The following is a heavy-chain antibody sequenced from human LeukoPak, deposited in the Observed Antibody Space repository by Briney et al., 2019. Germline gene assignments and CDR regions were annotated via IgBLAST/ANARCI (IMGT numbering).Heavy chain of an antibody. Sequence: SVKVSCKASGGTFSSYAISWVRQALGQGLEWMGGIIPIFGTANYAQKFQGRVTITTDESTSTAYMELSSLRSEDTAVYYCARAKGAAAGYYYYYMDVWGKGTTVTVSS. D-gene: IGHD6-13*01. CDR3: ARAKGAAAGYYYYYMDV. V-gene: IGHV1-69*05. CDR1: GGTFSSYA. J-gene: IGHJ6*03. CDR2: IIPIFGTA.